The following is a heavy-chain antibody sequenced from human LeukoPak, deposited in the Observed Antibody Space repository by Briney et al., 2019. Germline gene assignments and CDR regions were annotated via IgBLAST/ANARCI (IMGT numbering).Heavy chain of an antibody. V-gene: IGHV4-59*01. D-gene: IGHD2-15*01. CDR3: SRTNRCSGGSCHPRENWFDP. J-gene: IGHJ5*02. CDR1: GGSFSSYY. CDR2: IYYSGST. Sequence: SETLSLTCTVSGGSFSSYYWSWIRQPPGKGLEWIGYIYYSGSTNYNPSLKSRVTISVDTSKNQFSLKLSSVTAADTAVYYCSRTNRCSGGSCHPRENWFDPWGQGTLVTVSS.